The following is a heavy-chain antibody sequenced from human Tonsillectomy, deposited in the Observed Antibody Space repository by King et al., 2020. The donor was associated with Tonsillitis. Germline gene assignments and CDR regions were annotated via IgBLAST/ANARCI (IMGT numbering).Heavy chain of an antibody. CDR1: GGSISSYY. D-gene: IGHD3-9*01. CDR3: ARHVATPLSYYDILTGYYGIDY. J-gene: IGHJ4*02. CDR2: IYYSGST. Sequence: VQLQESGPGLVKPSETLSLTCTVSGGSISSYYWSWIRQPPGKGLEWIGYIYYSGSTNYNPSLKSRVTISVDTSKNQFSLKLSSVTAADTTVYYLARHVATPLSYYDILTGYYGIDYWGQGTLVTVSS. V-gene: IGHV4-59*08.